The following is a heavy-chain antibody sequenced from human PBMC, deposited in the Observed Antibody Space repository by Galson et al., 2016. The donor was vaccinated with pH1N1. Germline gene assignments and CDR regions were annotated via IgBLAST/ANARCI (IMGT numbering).Heavy chain of an antibody. CDR2: VYPGDSDT. J-gene: IGHJ4*02. CDR3: ATGPSPDY. V-gene: IGHV5-51*01. CDR1: GYSFTSYW. Sequence: LKISCRGSGYSFTSYWIAWVRQKPGKGLEWMGIVYPGDSDTRYSPSFRGLFTFSADKSIGTAYLQWSTLKASDTAIYYCATGPSPDYWGQGTLVIVSS.